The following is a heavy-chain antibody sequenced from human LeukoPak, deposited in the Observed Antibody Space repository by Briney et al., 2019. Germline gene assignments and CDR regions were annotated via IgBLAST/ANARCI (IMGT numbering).Heavy chain of an antibody. J-gene: IGHJ4*02. CDR1: GFTFSAFA. V-gene: IGHV3-23*01. CDR3: AKELISPGNYFDY. D-gene: IGHD3-3*02. CDR2: ITDDGYNT. Sequence: GGSLRLSCAASGFTFSAFAMTWVRQAPGKGLEWVSTITDDGYNTYSADSVKGRITFSRDNSKNTLYLQMNSLRAEDTAVYYCAKELISPGNYFDYWGQGTLVTVSS.